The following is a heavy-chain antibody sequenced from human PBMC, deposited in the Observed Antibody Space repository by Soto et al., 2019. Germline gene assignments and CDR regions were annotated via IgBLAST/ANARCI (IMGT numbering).Heavy chain of an antibody. CDR1: GFTFSSYS. J-gene: IGHJ3*02. CDR2: ISSSSSYI. V-gene: IGHV3-21*01. CDR3: ARVHNWGGYAFDI. D-gene: IGHD7-27*01. Sequence: GGSLRLSCAASGFTFSSYSMNWVRQAPGKGLEWVSSISSSSSYIYYADSVKGRFTISRDNAKNSLYLQMNSLRAEDTAVYYCARVHNWGGYAFDIWGQGTMVTVSS.